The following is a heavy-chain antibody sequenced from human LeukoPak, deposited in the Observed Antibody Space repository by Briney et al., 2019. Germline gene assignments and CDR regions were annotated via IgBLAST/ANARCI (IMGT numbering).Heavy chain of an antibody. CDR2: ISTSGGDA. D-gene: IGHD3-16*01. V-gene: IGHV3-23*01. J-gene: IGHJ4*02. Sequence: GGSLRLSCAASGFTFSSYAMSWVRQAPGKGLEWLSAISTSGGDAIYADSVKDRFTISRGNSKNTLYLQMDGLRAEDTAIYYCAKGGSNAPLDIWGQGTLVTVSS. CDR1: GFTFSSYA. CDR3: AKGGSNAPLDI.